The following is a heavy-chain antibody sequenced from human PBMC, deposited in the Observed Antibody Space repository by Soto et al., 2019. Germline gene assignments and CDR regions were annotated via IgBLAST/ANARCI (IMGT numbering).Heavy chain of an antibody. CDR2: IRYSGSSK. Sequence: GGSLRLSCAASGFTFSSYAMNWVRRAPGKGLEWVATIRYSGSSKYYADSVKGRFTISRDNSKNTLYLQMNSLRAEDTAVYYCAREKGPHYAAADWLDPWGQGTLVTVSS. J-gene: IGHJ5*02. D-gene: IGHD4-17*01. CDR3: AREKGPHYAAADWLDP. V-gene: IGHV3-33*01. CDR1: GFTFSSYA.